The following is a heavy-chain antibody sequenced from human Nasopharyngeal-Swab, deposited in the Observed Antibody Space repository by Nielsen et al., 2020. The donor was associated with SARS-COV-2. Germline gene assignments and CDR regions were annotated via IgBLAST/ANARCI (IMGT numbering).Heavy chain of an antibody. J-gene: IGHJ4*02. CDR1: GFTFSSYG. CDR2: IWHDGAYR. CDR3: ARDAPAHYGAFY. V-gene: IGHV3-33*08. Sequence: GGSLRLSCAASGFTFSSYGMHWVRQAPGKGLEWVAVIWHDGAYRYYADSLKGRFTISRDSSKNTLYLQMDSLRGEDTAVYYCARDAPAHYGAFYWGRGTLVTVSS. D-gene: IGHD4-17*01.